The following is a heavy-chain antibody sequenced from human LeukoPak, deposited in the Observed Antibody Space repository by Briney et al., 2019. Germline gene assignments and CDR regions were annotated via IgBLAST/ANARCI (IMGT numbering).Heavy chain of an antibody. J-gene: IGHJ6*02. D-gene: IGHD2-2*01. CDR2: INHSGST. Sequence: SETLSLTCAVYGGSFSGYYWSWIRQPPGKGLEWIGEINHSGSTNYNPSLKSRVTISVDTSKNQFSLKLSSVTAADTAVYYCARRTHKVSAARYYGMDVWGQGTTVTVSS. V-gene: IGHV4-34*01. CDR1: GGSFSGYY. CDR3: ARRTHKVSAARYYGMDV.